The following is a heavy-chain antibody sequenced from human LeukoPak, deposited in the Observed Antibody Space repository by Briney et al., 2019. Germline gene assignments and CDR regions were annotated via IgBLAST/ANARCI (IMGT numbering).Heavy chain of an antibody. V-gene: IGHV3-43*02. D-gene: IGHD3-10*01. J-gene: IGHJ4*02. CDR3: AKALHVLLWFGESCLDY. CDR1: GFTFDDYA. CDR2: ISGDGGST. Sequence: GGSLRLSCAASGFTFDDYAMHWVRHAPGKGLECVSHISGDGGSTYYADSVKGRFTISRDNSKNSLYLQMNSLRTEDTALYYCAKALHVLLWFGESCLDYWGQGTLVTVSS.